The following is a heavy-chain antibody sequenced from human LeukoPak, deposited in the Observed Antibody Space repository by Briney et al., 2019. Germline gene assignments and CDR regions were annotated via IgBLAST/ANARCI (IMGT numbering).Heavy chain of an antibody. CDR1: GYTFTSYD. V-gene: IGHV1-8*01. Sequence: GASVKVSCKASGYTFTSYDINWVRQATGQGLEWMGWMNPNSGNTGYAQKFQGRVTMTRNTSISTAYMELSSLRSEDTAVYYCARGQAIQSGATVIFRYYYYYMDVWGKGTTVTISS. CDR3: ARGQAIQSGATVIFRYYYYYMDV. D-gene: IGHD1-26*01. CDR2: MNPNSGNT. J-gene: IGHJ6*03.